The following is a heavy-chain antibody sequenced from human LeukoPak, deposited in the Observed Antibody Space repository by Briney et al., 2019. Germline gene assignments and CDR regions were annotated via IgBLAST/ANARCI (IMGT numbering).Heavy chain of an antibody. D-gene: IGHD6-13*01. V-gene: IGHV4-39*01. CDR3: ARVYSSSLYYYYGMDV. J-gene: IGHJ6*02. CDR1: GGSISSSSYY. CDR2: IYYSGST. Sequence: PSETLSLTCTVSGGSISSSSYYWAWIAPPPGKGQAWIGRIYYSGSTYYNPSLKSRVTISVDTSKNQFSLKLSSVTAADTAVYYCARVYSSSLYYYYGMDVWGQGTTVTVSS.